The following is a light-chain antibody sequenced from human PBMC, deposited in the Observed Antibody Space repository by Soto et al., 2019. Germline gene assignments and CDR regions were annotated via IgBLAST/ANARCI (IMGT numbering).Light chain of an antibody. CDR2: EAS. J-gene: IGKJ5*01. CDR3: QQYNSYPIP. Sequence: DIRMSQSPATLSASVGDRVTIPCRASQSITRWLTWYQQKPGKAPKLLIYEASNLQSGVPSRFSGSGSGTEFALTISGLQPDDFASYYCQQYNSYPIPFGQGARLAIK. V-gene: IGKV1-5*01. CDR1: QSITRW.